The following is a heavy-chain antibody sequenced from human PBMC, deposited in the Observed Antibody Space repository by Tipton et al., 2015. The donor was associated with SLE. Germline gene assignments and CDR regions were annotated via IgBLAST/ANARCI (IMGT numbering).Heavy chain of an antibody. CDR1: GGSFSGYY. Sequence: TLSLTCAVYGGSFSGYYWSWIRQPPGKGLEWFGEINHSGSTNYNPSLKSRVTISVDTSKNQFSLKLSSVTAADTAVYYCARSRGVMLGYWGQGTLVTVSS. CDR2: INHSGST. CDR3: ARSRGVMLGY. V-gene: IGHV4-34*01. D-gene: IGHD3-16*01. J-gene: IGHJ4*02.